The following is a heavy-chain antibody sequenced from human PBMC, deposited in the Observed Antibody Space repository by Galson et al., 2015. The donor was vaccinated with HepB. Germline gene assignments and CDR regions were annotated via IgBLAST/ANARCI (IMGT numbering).Heavy chain of an antibody. CDR2: MWYDGSNK. Sequence: SLRLSCAASGFRFTSFGLRWVRQAPGKGLEWVAIMWYDGSNKYYSDSVRGRFTISRDISKNTLYLQMNSLRAEDTAVYYCARDRSGSYFDHWGQGTLVTVSS. CDR1: GFRFTSFG. V-gene: IGHV3-33*01. D-gene: IGHD1-26*01. CDR3: ARDRSGSYFDH. J-gene: IGHJ4*02.